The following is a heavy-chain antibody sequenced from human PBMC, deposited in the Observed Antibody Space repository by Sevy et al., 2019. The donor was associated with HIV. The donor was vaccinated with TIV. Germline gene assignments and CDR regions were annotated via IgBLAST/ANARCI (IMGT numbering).Heavy chain of an antibody. CDR1: GFIFSSSS. CDR2: ISTRSSYI. V-gene: IGHV3-21*01. CDR3: ASVSAYYMDV. Sequence: GESLKISCAASGFIFSSSSMNWVRQAPGKGLEWVSSISTRSSYIYYVDSVKGRFTISRDNARNSLYLQMNSLRAENTAVYFCASVSAYYMDVWGKGTTVTVSS. J-gene: IGHJ6*03.